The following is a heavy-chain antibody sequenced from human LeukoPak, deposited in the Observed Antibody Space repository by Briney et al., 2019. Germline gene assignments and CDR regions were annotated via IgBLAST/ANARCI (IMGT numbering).Heavy chain of an antibody. CDR1: GGSISSYY. CDR3: ARAPSNYDILTGYYTGHWFDP. V-gene: IGHV4-59*01. D-gene: IGHD3-9*01. CDR2: IYYSGST. Sequence: SETLSLTCTVSGGSISSYYWSWIRQPPGKGLEWIGYIYYSGSTNYIPSLKSRVTISVDTSKNQFSLELSSVTAADTAVYYCARAPSNYDILTGYYTGHWFDPWGQGTLVTVSS. J-gene: IGHJ5*02.